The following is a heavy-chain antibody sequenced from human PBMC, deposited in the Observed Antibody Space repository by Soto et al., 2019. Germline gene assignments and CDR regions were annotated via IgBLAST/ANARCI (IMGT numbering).Heavy chain of an antibody. CDR3: AKDMRSYCTTTSCYFMDV. V-gene: IGHV3-30*18. J-gene: IGHJ6*02. CDR1: GFTFSSYG. D-gene: IGHD2-2*01. CDR2: ISYDGSNK. Sequence: LRLSCAASGFTFSSYGMHWVRQAPGKGLEWVAVISYDGSNKYYADSVKGRSTISRDNSKNTLYLQMNSLRAEDTAVYYCAKDMRSYCTTTSCYFMDVWGQGTTVTVSS.